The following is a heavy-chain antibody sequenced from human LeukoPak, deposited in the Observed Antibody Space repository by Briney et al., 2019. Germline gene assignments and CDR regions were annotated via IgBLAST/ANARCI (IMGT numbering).Heavy chain of an antibody. V-gene: IGHV4-39*01. Sequence: SETLSLTCTVSGGSISSSSYYWGWIRQPPGKGLEWIGSIYYSGSTYYNPSLKSRVTISVDTSKNQFSLKLSSVTAADTAVYYCARQLEQWLAQANFDYWGQGTLVTVSS. J-gene: IGHJ4*02. CDR3: ARQLEQWLAQANFDY. CDR2: IYYSGST. D-gene: IGHD6-19*01. CDR1: GGSISSSSYY.